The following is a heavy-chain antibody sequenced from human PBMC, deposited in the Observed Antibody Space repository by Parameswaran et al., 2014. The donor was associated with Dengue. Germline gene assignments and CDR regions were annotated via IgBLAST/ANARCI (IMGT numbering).Heavy chain of an antibody. CDR3: ARERRWLQLPPGPKNWFDP. J-gene: IGHJ5*02. D-gene: IGHD5-24*01. CDR2: INAGNGNT. V-gene: IGHV1-3*01. Sequence: WVRQAPGQRLEWMGWINAGNGNTKYSQKFQGRVTITRDTSASTAYMELSSLRSEDTAVYYCARERRWLQLPPGPKNWFDPWGQGTLVTVSS.